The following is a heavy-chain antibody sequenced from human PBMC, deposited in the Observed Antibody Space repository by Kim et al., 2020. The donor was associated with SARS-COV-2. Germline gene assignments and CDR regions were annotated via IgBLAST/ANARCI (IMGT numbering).Heavy chain of an antibody. Sequence: GGSLRLSCAASGFTVSSNYMSWVRQAPGKGLEWVSVIYSGGSTYYADSVKGRFTISRHNSKNTLYLQMNSLRAEDTAVYYCARKAYCGGDCTPRDAFDIWGQGTMVTVSS. J-gene: IGHJ3*02. V-gene: IGHV3-53*04. CDR3: ARKAYCGGDCTPRDAFDI. CDR1: GFTVSSNY. D-gene: IGHD2-21*02. CDR2: IYSGGST.